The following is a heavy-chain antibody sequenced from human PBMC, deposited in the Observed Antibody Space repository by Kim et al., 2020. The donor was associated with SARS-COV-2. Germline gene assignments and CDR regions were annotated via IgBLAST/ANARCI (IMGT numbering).Heavy chain of an antibody. CDR1: GDSIRSGGYY. V-gene: IGHV4-39*01. Sequence: SETLSLTCTVSGDSIRSGGYYWGWIRQPPGKGLEWIGSIYKSGRRYDNPSFKSRVTINVDTSNNEFSLKMSSVTAADTALYYCARHPPTMDPYYFDSWG. CDR2: IYKSGRR. D-gene: IGHD3-10*01. J-gene: IGHJ4*01. CDR3: ARHPPTMDPYYFDS.